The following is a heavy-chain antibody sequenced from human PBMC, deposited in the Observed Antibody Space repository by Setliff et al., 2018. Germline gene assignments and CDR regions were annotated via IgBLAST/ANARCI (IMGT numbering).Heavy chain of an antibody. J-gene: IGHJ6*03. CDR1: GGTFNSYA. CDR2: IIPIFGSA. Sequence: GASVKVSCKASGGTFNSYAISWVRQAPGQGLEWMGGIIPIFGSANYARKFQGRVTVTADESTSTAYMELSSLRSDDTAVYYCARAPPNRYSGSYEYFYMDVWGKGTTVTVSS. CDR3: ARAPPNRYSGSYEYFYMDV. D-gene: IGHD1-26*01. V-gene: IGHV1-69*13.